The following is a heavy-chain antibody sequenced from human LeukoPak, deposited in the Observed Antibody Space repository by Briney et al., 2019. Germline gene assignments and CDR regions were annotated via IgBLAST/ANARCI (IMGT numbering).Heavy chain of an antibody. D-gene: IGHD3-9*01. CDR3: PKPRILTGHYES. CDR1: GFTFSSYA. CDR2: ISGRGGST. V-gene: IGHV3-23*01. J-gene: IGHJ5*02. Sequence: PGGSLRLSCAASGFTFSSYAMSWVRQAPGKGLEWVSAISGRGGSTYYADSVKGRFTISRDNSKNTLYLQMNSLRAEDTAVYYCPKPRILTGHYESWGQGTLVTVSS.